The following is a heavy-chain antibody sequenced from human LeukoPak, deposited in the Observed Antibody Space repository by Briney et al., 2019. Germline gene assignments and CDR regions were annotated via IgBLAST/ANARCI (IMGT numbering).Heavy chain of an antibody. CDR1: GFTFSSYG. D-gene: IGHD5-18*01. V-gene: IGHV3-30*02. CDR2: IRYDGSDK. J-gene: IGHJ4*02. CDR3: AAGAMAFIDY. Sequence: GGSLRLACAASGFTFSSYGMHWVRQAPGKGLEWVAFIRYDGSDKYYADSVKGRFTISRDNAKNSLYLQMNSLRAEDTAVYYCAAGAMAFIDYWGQGTLVTVSS.